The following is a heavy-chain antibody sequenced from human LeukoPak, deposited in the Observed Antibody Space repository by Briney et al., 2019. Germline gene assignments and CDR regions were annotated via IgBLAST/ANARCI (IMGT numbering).Heavy chain of an antibody. J-gene: IGHJ4*02. D-gene: IGHD7-27*01. CDR3: ARRPPTNWGLDY. V-gene: IGHV3-74*01. CDR2: INTDGSST. CDR1: GFTFSSYW. Sequence: GGSLRLSCAASGFTFSSYWMHWVRQAPGKGLVWVSRINTDGSSTSYADSVKGRFTISRDNSKNTLYLQMNSLRAEDTAVYYCARRPPTNWGLDYWGQGTLVTVSS.